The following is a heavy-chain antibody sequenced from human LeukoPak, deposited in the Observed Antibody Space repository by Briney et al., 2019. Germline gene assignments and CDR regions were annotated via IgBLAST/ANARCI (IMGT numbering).Heavy chain of an antibody. CDR3: ARRDGYCSSTSCYADYYYGMDV. J-gene: IGHJ6*02. Sequence: GESLQISCKGSGYSFTSYWIGWVRQMPGKGLEWMGIIYLGDSDTIYSPSFQGQVTISADKSISTAYLQWSSLKASDTAMYYCARRDGYCSSTSCYADYYYGMDVWGQGTTVTVSS. D-gene: IGHD2-2*01. CDR2: IYLGDSDT. CDR1: GYSFTSYW. V-gene: IGHV5-51*01.